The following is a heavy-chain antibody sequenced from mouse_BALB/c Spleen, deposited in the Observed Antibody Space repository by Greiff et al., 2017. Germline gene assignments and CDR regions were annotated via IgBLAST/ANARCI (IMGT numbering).Heavy chain of an antibody. CDR1: GYTFTDYA. V-gene: IGHV1S137*01. CDR3: AREDGDYYGSSLAWFAY. D-gene: IGHD1-1*01. CDR2: ISTYYGDA. Sequence: QVQLQQSGAELVRPGVSVKISCKGSGYTFTDYAMHWVKQSHAKSLEWIGVISTYYGDASYNQKFKGKATMTVDKSSSTAYMELARLTSEDSAIYYCAREDGDYYGSSLAWFAYWGQGTTLTVSS. J-gene: IGHJ2*01.